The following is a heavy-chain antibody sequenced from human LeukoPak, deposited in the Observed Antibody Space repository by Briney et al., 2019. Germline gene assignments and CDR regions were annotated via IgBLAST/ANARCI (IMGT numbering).Heavy chain of an antibody. Sequence: ARSLRLSCAASGFTFSSYGMHWVRQAPGKGLEWVAVVSNDGSNVYYADSVKGRFTISRDNSKNTLYLQMNSLRTEDTAVYYCARDLWFGRGPVTMVTVSS. D-gene: IGHD3-10*01. V-gene: IGHV3-30*03. CDR2: VSNDGSNV. J-gene: IGHJ3*01. CDR3: ARDLWFG. CDR1: GFTFSSYG.